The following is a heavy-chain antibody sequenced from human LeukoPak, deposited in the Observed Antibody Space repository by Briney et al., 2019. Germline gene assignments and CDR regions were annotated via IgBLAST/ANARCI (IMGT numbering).Heavy chain of an antibody. CDR3: ARGSKMATISDY. CDR2: IYSSGST. D-gene: IGHD5-24*01. CDR1: GGSISSYY. V-gene: IGHV4-59*01. J-gene: IGHJ4*02. Sequence: PSETLSLTCTVSGGSISSYYWSWIRQPPGKGQEWIGYIYSSGSTNYNPSLKSRVTMSVDTSKNQFSLKLSSVTAADTAVYYCARGSKMATISDYWGQGTLVTVSS.